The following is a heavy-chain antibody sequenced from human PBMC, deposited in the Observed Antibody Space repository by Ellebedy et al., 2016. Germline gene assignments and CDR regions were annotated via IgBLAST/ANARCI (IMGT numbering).Heavy chain of an antibody. J-gene: IGHJ4*02. CDR1: EFTFSSYW. CDR2: INQVGSEK. V-gene: IGHV3-7*04. CDR3: ARARIDY. Sequence: GGSLRLSCAASEFTFSSYWMSWVRQVPGKGLEWVANINQVGSEKYYVESVKGRFTISRDNVKNLLYLQMNSLRVEDTAVYYCARARIDYWGQGTLVSVSS.